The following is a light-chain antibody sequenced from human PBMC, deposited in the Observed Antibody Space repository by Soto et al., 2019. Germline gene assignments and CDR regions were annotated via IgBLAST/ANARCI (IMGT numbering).Light chain of an antibody. V-gene: IGKV3-20*01. CDR3: QQYGSSPWT. Sequence: IVLTQSPATLSLSPGKRATLSCRASQNISNYLIWYQQKPGQAPRLLIYDASSRATGIPDRFSGSGSGTDFTLTISRLEPEDFAVYYCQQYGSSPWTFGQGTKVDIK. CDR2: DAS. J-gene: IGKJ1*01. CDR1: QNISNY.